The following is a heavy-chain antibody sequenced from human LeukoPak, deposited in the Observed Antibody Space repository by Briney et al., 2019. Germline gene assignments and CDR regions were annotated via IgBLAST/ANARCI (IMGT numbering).Heavy chain of an antibody. CDR2: INPNSGGT. CDR3: ASGGSTYYYDSSGHYRDY. Sequence: ASVKVSCKASGYTFTGYYMHWVRQAPGQGLEWMGWINPNSGGTNYAQKFQGRVTMTRDTSISTAYMELSRLRSDDTAVYYCASGGSTYYYDSSGHYRDYWGQGTVVTVSS. D-gene: IGHD3-22*01. CDR1: GYTFTGYY. J-gene: IGHJ4*02. V-gene: IGHV1-2*02.